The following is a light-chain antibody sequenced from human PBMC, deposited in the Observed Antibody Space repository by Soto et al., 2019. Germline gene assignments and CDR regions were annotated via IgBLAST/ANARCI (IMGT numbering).Light chain of an antibody. CDR3: CSYACSGEV. CDR1: NIDVGNYDL. CDR2: EVG. V-gene: IGLV2-23*02. J-gene: IGLJ1*01. Sequence: QSVLTQPASVSGSPGQSITISCSGTNIDVGNYDLVSWYQQHPGKAPKLMLYEVGSRPSGVSYRFSGSKSGNTASLTISELQAEDEADYYCCSYACSGEVFATGTKVTVL.